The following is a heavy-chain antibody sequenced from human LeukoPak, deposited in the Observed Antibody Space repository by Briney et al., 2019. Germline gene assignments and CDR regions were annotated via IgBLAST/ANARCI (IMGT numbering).Heavy chain of an antibody. Sequence: PSETLSLTYTVSGGSISSSSYYWGWIRQPPGKGLEWIGEINHSGSTNYNPSLKSRVTISVDTSKNQFSLKLSSVTAADTAVYYCARGRYDYSNRVLSWFDPWGQGTLVTVSS. CDR3: ARGRYDYSNRVLSWFDP. J-gene: IGHJ5*02. D-gene: IGHD4-11*01. CDR1: GGSISSSSYY. CDR2: INHSGST. V-gene: IGHV4-39*07.